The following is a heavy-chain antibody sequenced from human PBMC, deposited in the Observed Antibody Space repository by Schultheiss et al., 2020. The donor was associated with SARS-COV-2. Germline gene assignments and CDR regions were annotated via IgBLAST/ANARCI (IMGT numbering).Heavy chain of an antibody. CDR3: ALNPAAGTGGWFDP. CDR1: GGSISSYY. D-gene: IGHD6-13*01. V-gene: IGHV4-59*12. Sequence: SETLSLTCTVSGGSISSYYWSWIRQPAGKGLEWIGYIYYSGSTNYNPSLKSRVTISVDTSKNQFSLKLSSVTAADTAVYYCALNPAAGTGGWFDPWGQGTLVTVSS. CDR2: IYYSGST. J-gene: IGHJ5*02.